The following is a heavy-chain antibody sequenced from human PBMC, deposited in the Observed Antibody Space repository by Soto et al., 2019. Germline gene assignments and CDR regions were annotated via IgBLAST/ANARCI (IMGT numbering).Heavy chain of an antibody. CDR3: AKDRPWDIAAAGTGLDY. V-gene: IGHV3-53*01. Sequence: LRLSCAASGFTVSSNYMSWVRQAPGKGLEWVSVIYSGGSTYYADSVKGRFTISRDNSKNTLYLQMNSLRAEDTAVYYCAKDRPWDIAAAGTGLDYWGQGTLVTVSS. J-gene: IGHJ4*02. D-gene: IGHD6-13*01. CDR1: GFTVSSNY. CDR2: IYSGGST.